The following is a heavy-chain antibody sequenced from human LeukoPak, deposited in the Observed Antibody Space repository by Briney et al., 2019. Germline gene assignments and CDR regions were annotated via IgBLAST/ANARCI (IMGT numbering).Heavy chain of an antibody. J-gene: IGHJ6*02. CDR2: IYYSGTT. Sequence: SETLSLTCTVSGSSISNYYWSWIRQSPGKGLEWIGYIYYSGTTSSNPSLKSRVTISVNTSKNQFSLQLRSVTAADTAVYYCAREDPQTTVPEGMDVWGQGTTVIVSS. CDR3: AREDPQTTVPEGMDV. D-gene: IGHD4-17*01. V-gene: IGHV4-59*01. CDR1: GSSISNYY.